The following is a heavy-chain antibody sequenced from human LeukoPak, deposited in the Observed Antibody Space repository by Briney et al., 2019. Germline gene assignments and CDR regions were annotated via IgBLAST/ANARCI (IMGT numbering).Heavy chain of an antibody. J-gene: IGHJ4*02. CDR3: ARVGPRGSYGFDY. D-gene: IGHD5-18*01. Sequence: SETLSLTCAVSGYSISSGYYWGRIRQPPGKGLEWIGSIYHSGSTYYNPSLKSRVTISVDTSKNQFSLKLSSVTAADTAVYYCARVGPRGSYGFDYWGQGTLVTVSS. CDR1: GYSISSGYY. CDR2: IYHSGST. V-gene: IGHV4-38-2*01.